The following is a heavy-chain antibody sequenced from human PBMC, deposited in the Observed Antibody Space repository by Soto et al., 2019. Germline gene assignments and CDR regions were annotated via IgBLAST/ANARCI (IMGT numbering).Heavy chain of an antibody. J-gene: IGHJ5*02. Sequence: SGPTLVNPTQTLTLTCTFSGFSLSTSGVGVGWIRQPPGKALEWLALIYWDDDKRYSPSLKSRLTITKDTSKNQVVLTMTNMDPVDTATYYCAHRPIGLYCSGGSCYSGWFDPWGQGTLVTVSS. CDR3: AHRPIGLYCSGGSCYSGWFDP. V-gene: IGHV2-5*02. CDR2: IYWDDDK. D-gene: IGHD2-15*01. CDR1: GFSLSTSGVG.